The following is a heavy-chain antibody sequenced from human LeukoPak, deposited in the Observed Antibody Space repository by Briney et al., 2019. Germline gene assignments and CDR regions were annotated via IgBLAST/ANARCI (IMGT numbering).Heavy chain of an antibody. CDR1: GDSINSHY. CDR3: ARGGYSYGLY. V-gene: IGHV4-59*11. D-gene: IGHD5-18*01. CDR2: IYSSGST. Sequence: PSETLSLTCTVSGDSINSHYWNWIRQPPGKGLEWIGYIYSSGSTNYNPSLKSRVTISVDTSKNQFSLKLSSVTAADTAVYYCARGGYSYGLYWGQGTLVTVSS. J-gene: IGHJ4*02.